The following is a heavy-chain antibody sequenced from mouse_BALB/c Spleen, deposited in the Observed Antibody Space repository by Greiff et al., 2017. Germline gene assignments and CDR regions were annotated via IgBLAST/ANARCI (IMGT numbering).Heavy chain of an antibody. J-gene: IGHJ4*01. CDR2: IDPSDSET. CDR3: ARGCYYGSRNAMDY. D-gene: IGHD1-1*01. Sequence: QVQLQQSGAELVKPGAPVKLSCKASGYTFTSYWMNWVKQRPGRGLEWIGRIDPSDSETHYNQKFKDKATLTVDKSSSTAYIQLSSLTSEDSAVYYCARGCYYGSRNAMDYWGQGTSVTVSS. V-gene: IGHV1-69*02. CDR1: GYTFTSYW.